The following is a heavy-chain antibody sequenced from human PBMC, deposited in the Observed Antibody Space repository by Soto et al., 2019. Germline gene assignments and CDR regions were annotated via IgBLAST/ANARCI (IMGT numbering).Heavy chain of an antibody. V-gene: IGHV5-51*01. CDR2: IYPGDSDT. D-gene: IGHD4-17*01. CDR3: ARRSTVTTWGYGMDV. CDR1: GYSFTSYW. Sequence: PGESLKISCKGSGYSFTSYWIGWVRQMPGKGLEWMGIIYPGDSDTRYSPSFQGQVTISADKSISTAYLQWSSLKASDTAMYYCARRSTVTTWGYGMDVWRQGTTVTVSS. J-gene: IGHJ6*02.